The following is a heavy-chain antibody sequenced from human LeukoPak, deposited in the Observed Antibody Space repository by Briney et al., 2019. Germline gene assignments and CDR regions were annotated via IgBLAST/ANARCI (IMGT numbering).Heavy chain of an antibody. V-gene: IGHV3-30*01. CDR1: GFTFSSYA. CDR2: ISYDGSNK. CDR3: ARGERYCSSTSCLSGLYYYYYYYMDV. D-gene: IGHD2-2*01. Sequence: GRSLRLSCAASGFTFSSYAMHWVRQAPGKGLEWVAVISYDGSNKYYADSVKGRFTISRDNSKNTLYLQMNSLRAEDTAVYYCARGERYCSSTSCLSGLYYYYYYYMDVWGKGTTVPVSS. J-gene: IGHJ6*03.